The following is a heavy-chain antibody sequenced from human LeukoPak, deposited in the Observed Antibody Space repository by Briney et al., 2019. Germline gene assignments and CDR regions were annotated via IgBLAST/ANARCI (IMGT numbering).Heavy chain of an antibody. CDR1: GYTFTSYG. CDR2: ISAYNGNT. Sequence: ASVKVPCKASGYTFTSYGISWVRQAPGQGLEWVGWISAYNGNTNYAQELQGRVTMTTDTSTSTAYMELRSLRSDDTAVYYCATAGRYSSSHDAFDIWGQGTMVTVSS. CDR3: ATAGRYSSSHDAFDI. J-gene: IGHJ3*02. D-gene: IGHD6-13*01. V-gene: IGHV1-18*01.